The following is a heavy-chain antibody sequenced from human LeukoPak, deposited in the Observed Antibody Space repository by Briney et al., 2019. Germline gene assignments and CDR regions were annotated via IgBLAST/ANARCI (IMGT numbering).Heavy chain of an antibody. Sequence: SVKVSCKASGGTFSSYAISWVRQAPGQGLEWMGGIIPIFGTANYAQKFQGRVTITTDESTSTAYMELSSLRSEDTAVYYCARRSSGYESGYDYWGQGSLVTVSS. J-gene: IGHJ4*02. CDR2: IIPIFGTA. CDR3: ARRSSGYESGYDY. V-gene: IGHV1-69*05. CDR1: GGTFSSYA. D-gene: IGHD3-22*01.